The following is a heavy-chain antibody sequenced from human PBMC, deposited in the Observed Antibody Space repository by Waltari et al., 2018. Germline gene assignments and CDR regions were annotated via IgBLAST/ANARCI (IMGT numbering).Heavy chain of an antibody. J-gene: IGHJ6*02. CDR3: AKDQGRYLEWLFHGMDV. D-gene: IGHD3-3*01. V-gene: IGHV3-30*18. CDR2: IAYDDNRK. Sequence: QVQLVESGGGVVQPGKSLRLSCAASGFSFSHYGMHWVRQAPGKGLGWGVGIAYDDNRKLYAYCVRGLFTMSRDDSKNTLCLQMISLRAEDTAVYYCAKDQGRYLEWLFHGMDVWGQGTTVTVSS. CDR1: GFSFSHYG.